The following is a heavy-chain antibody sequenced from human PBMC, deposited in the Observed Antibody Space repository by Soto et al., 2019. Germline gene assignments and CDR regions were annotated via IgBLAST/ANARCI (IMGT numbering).Heavy chain of an antibody. J-gene: IGHJ5*02. CDR2: IYHSGST. D-gene: IGHD3-22*01. V-gene: IGHV4-4*01. CDR3: ARVDYYDSSGYYRYNWFDP. Sequence: SETLSLTCAVSGGSISSSNWWSWVRQPPGKGLEWIGEIYHSGSTNYNPSLKSRVTISVDKSKNQFSLKLSSVTAADTAVYCCARVDYYDSSGYYRYNWFDPWGQGTRVTVSS. CDR1: GGSISSSNW.